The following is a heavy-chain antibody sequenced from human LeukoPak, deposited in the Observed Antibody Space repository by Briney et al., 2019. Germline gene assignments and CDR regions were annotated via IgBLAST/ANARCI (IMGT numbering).Heavy chain of an antibody. D-gene: IGHD3-10*01. V-gene: IGHV1-46*01. CDR2: INPSGGST. Sequence: ASVKVSCKASGYTFTGYYMHWVRQAPGQGLEWMGIINPSGGSTSYAQKFQGRVTMTRDMSTSTVYMELSSLKSEDTAVYYCARVWAAGRDFDYWGQGTLVTVSS. J-gene: IGHJ4*02. CDR3: ARVWAAGRDFDY. CDR1: GYTFTGYY.